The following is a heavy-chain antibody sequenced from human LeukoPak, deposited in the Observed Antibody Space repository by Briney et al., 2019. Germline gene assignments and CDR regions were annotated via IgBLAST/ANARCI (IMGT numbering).Heavy chain of an antibody. CDR2: ICGSGGSP. J-gene: IGHJ4*02. V-gene: IGHV3-23*01. CDR1: GFTFSSYA. Sequence: PGGSLRLSCAASGFTFSSYAISWVRQAPGKGLEWVSAICGSGGSPYYADSVKGRFTISRDNSKNTLYLQMNSLRAEDTAVYYCAKDLGLMVRGEFDYWGQRTLVTVSS. CDR3: AKDLGLMVRGEFDY. D-gene: IGHD3-10*01.